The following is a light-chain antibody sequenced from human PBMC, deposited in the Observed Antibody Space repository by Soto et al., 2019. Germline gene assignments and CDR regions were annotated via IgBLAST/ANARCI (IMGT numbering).Light chain of an antibody. J-gene: IGLJ1*01. CDR1: SSDVGDYNY. CDR2: DVT. V-gene: IGLV2-14*01. Sequence: QSALTQPASVSGSPGQSIAISCTGTSSDVGDYNYVSWYQQHPDKAPKLILYDVTNRPSGVSNRFSGSKSGNTASLTISGLQAEDEADYYCSSYTTISTYVFGTGTKLTVL. CDR3: SSYTTISTYV.